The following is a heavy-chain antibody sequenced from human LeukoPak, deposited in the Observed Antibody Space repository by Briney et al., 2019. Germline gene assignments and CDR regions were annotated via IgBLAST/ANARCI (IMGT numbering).Heavy chain of an antibody. V-gene: IGHV4-59*01. D-gene: IGHD3-22*01. J-gene: IGHJ3*02. CDR1: GDSISSYY. CDR2: IYYSGRT. CDR3: ARGPYSYDSSGAFDI. Sequence: SETLSLTCTVSGDSISSYYWSWIRQPPGKGLEWIGYIYYSGRTNYNPSLKSRVTISVDTSKNQFSLKLSSVTAADTAVYFCARGPYSYDSSGAFDIWGQGTMVTVSS.